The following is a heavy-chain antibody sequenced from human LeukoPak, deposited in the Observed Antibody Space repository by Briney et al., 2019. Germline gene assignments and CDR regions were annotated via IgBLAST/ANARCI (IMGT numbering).Heavy chain of an antibody. Sequence: PSETLSLTCTVSGGSISSYYWSWIRQPPGKGLEWIGYIYTSGSTNYNPSLKSRVTISVDTSKNQFPLKLSSVTAADTAVYYCARLRFGEFFDYWGQGTLVTVSS. CDR3: ARLRFGEFFDY. CDR1: GGSISSYY. D-gene: IGHD3-10*01. CDR2: IYTSGST. J-gene: IGHJ4*02. V-gene: IGHV4-4*09.